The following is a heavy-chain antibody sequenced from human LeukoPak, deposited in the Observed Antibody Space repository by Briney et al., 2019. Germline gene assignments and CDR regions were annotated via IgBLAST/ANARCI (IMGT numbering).Heavy chain of an antibody. Sequence: SVKVSCKASGGTFSSYAISWVRQAPGQGLEWMGGIIPIFGTANYAQKFRGRVTITADESTSTAYMELSSLRSEDTAVYYCASIALRYFDQYNWFDPWDQGTLVTVSS. D-gene: IGHD3-9*01. CDR1: GGTFSSYA. CDR3: ASIALRYFDQYNWFDP. V-gene: IGHV1-69*13. CDR2: IIPIFGTA. J-gene: IGHJ5*02.